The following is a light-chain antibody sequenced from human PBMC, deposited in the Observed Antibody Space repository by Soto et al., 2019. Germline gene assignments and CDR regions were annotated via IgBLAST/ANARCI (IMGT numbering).Light chain of an antibody. Sequence: QSVLTQPPSASGTPGQRVTISCSGSSSNIGSNTVHWYQQLPGTAPKLLISNNSQRPSGVPDRFSGSKSGTSASLAISGLQSEDEADSYCAAWDDSLKGGVFGGGTKVTVL. CDR3: AAWDDSLKGGV. CDR1: SSNIGSNT. CDR2: NNS. V-gene: IGLV1-44*01. J-gene: IGLJ2*01.